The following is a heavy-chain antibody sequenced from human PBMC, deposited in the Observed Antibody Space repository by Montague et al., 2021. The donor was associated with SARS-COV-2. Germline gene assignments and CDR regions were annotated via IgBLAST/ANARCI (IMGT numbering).Heavy chain of an antibody. Sequence: SLRLSCAASGFTFSSYDMHWVRRGLGKGLEWVSSIVDSGATYYAGSVKGRFTISRQNDKNSVYLQMNSLRAGDTAVYFCARALWVATDYYYGMDVWGQGTTVTVSS. CDR2: IVDSGAT. D-gene: IGHD2-15*01. V-gene: IGHV3-13*01. J-gene: IGHJ6*02. CDR3: ARALWVATDYYYGMDV. CDR1: GFTFSSYD.